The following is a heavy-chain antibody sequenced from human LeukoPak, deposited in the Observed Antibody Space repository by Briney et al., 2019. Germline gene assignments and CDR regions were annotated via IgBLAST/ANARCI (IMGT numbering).Heavy chain of an antibody. CDR3: AKAPPGDSGITKYYFDY. CDR1: GFTFSSYA. D-gene: IGHD3-10*01. CDR2: ISGSGRST. V-gene: IGHV3-23*01. Sequence: GGSLRLSCAASGFTFSSYAMTWVRQAPGKGLEWVSVISGSGRSTYYADSVKGRFTISRDNSKNTLYLQMNSLRAEDTAVYYWAKAPPGDSGITKYYFDYWGQGTLVTVSS. J-gene: IGHJ4*02.